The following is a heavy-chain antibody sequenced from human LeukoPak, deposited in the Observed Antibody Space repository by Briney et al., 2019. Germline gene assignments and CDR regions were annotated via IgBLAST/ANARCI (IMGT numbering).Heavy chain of an antibody. Sequence: PSETLSLTCTDSGGSLSSTSYDWGWIRQPPGKGLEWIGSMSYIGTAYYNPSLKSRLTISVATSNSTFSLKLTSVTAADTAVYYSARQGTLTSRRGGPSWFDPWGQGTLVTVSS. D-gene: IGHD3-10*01. J-gene: IGHJ5*02. V-gene: IGHV4-39*01. CDR1: GGSLSSTSYD. CDR2: MSYIGTA. CDR3: ARQGTLTSRRGGPSWFDP.